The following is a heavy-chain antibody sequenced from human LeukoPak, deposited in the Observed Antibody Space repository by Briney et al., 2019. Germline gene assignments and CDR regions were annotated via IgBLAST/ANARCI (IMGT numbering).Heavy chain of an antibody. CDR2: IYYSGST. V-gene: IGHV4-59*01. CDR1: GGSISSYY. Sequence: SETLSLTCTVSGGSISSYYWSWIRQPPGKGLEWIGYIYYSGSTNYNPSLKSRVTISVDTSKNQFSLKLSSVTAADTAVYCCARAGYYDFWSGYSSDAFDIWGQGTMVTVSS. D-gene: IGHD3-3*01. J-gene: IGHJ3*02. CDR3: ARAGYYDFWSGYSSDAFDI.